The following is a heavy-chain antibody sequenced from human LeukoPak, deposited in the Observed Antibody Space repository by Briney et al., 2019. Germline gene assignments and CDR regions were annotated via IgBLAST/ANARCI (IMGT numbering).Heavy chain of an antibody. J-gene: IGHJ4*02. CDR3: ARATIAVAFDY. D-gene: IGHD6-19*01. V-gene: IGHV3-30*03. CDR2: ISYDGSNK. Sequence: GGSLRLSCAASGFTFSSNGMHWVRQAPGKGLEWVAVISYDGSNKYYADSVKGRFTISRDNSKNTLYLQMNSLRAEDTAVYYCARATIAVAFDYWGQGTLVTVSS. CDR1: GFTFSSNG.